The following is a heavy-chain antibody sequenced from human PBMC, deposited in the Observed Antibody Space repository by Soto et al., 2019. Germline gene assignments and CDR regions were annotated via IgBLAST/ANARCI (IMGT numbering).Heavy chain of an antibody. CDR3: ARGELLWFGEFPTAYFDF. V-gene: IGHV1-18*04. Sequence: QVQLVQSGPEVKKPGASVKVSCKSSGYTFANYGVSWVRQAPGQGFEWMGCITAYNGNANYSQKFQGRFTVTTDTSTSTVYMELRGLRSDDTALYYCARGELLWFGEFPTAYFDFWGQGTLVTVSS. CDR2: ITAYNGNA. D-gene: IGHD3-10*01. J-gene: IGHJ4*02. CDR1: GYTFANYG.